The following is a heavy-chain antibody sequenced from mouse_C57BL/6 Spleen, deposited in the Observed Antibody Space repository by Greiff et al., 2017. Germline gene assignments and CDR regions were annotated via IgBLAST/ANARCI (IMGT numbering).Heavy chain of an antibody. V-gene: IGHV1-66*01. D-gene: IGHD1-1*01. Sequence: QVQLQQSGPELVKPGASVKISCKASGYSFTSYYIHWVKQRPGQGLEWIGWIYPGSGNTKYNEKFKGKATLTADTSSSTAYMQLSSLTSEDSAVYYCARGATVVALDYWGQGTTLTVSS. CDR2: IYPGSGNT. CDR3: ARGATVVALDY. J-gene: IGHJ2*01. CDR1: GYSFTSYY.